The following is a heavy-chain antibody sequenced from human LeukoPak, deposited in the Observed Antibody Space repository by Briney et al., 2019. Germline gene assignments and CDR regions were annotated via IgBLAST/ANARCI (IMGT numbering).Heavy chain of an antibody. D-gene: IGHD3-10*01. CDR2: ISYDGSNK. CDR1: GFTFSSYA. Sequence: GRSLRLSCAASGFTFSSYAMHWVRQAPGKGLEWVAVISYDGSNKYYADSVKGRFTISRDNSKNTLYLQMNSLRAEDTAVYYCAREGDRSYFDYWGQGTLVTVSS. V-gene: IGHV3-30-3*01. J-gene: IGHJ4*02. CDR3: AREGDRSYFDY.